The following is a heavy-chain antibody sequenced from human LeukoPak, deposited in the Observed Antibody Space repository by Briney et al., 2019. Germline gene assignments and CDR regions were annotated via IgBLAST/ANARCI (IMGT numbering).Heavy chain of an antibody. Sequence: GGSLRLSCAASGFTFSSYSMNWVRQAPGKGLEWVSSISSSSSYIYYADSVKGRFTISRDNAKNSLYLQMNSLRAEDTAVYYWASLGAHIVATTIPFDWGQGAPVTVSS. CDR3: ASLGAHIVATTIPFD. CDR2: ISSSSSYI. J-gene: IGHJ4*02. V-gene: IGHV3-21*01. D-gene: IGHD5-12*01. CDR1: GFTFSSYS.